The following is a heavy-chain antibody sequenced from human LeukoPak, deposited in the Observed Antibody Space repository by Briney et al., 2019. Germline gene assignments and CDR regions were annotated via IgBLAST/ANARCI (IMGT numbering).Heavy chain of an antibody. CDR3: ARVLRYDFWSAYYFDY. CDR1: GYTFNSYD. D-gene: IGHD3-3*01. V-gene: IGHV1-18*01. J-gene: IGHJ4*02. CDR2: ISTYNGNT. Sequence: ASVKVSCKASGYTFNSYDISWVQQAPGQGLEWMAWISTYNGNTNYALKVQGRATMTTDTSTSTAYMELRSLRSDDTAVYYCARVLRYDFWSAYYFDYWGQGTLVTVSS.